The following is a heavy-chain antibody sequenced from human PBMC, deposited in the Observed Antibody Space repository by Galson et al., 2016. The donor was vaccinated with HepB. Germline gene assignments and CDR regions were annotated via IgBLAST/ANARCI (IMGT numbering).Heavy chain of an antibody. J-gene: IGHJ4*02. V-gene: IGHV3-23*01. D-gene: IGHD3-10*01. Sequence: SLRLSCAASGFTFSSYAMSWVRQAPGKGLEWVSSLDGRGYMTYYADSVKGRFTLSRDNSKNTLYLRMSSLRAEDTAVYYCAKGGYSGSGSYYPVFWGQGTLVTVSS. CDR1: GFTFSSYA. CDR3: AKGGYSGSGSYYPVF. CDR2: LDGRGYMT.